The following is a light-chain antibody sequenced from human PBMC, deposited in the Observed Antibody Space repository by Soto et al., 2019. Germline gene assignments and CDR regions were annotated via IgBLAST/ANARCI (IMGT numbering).Light chain of an antibody. V-gene: IGKV3-11*01. CDR1: QSVSSY. Sequence: EIVLTQSPATLSLSPGERATLSCRASQSVSSYLAWYQQKPGQAPRLLIYDASNRATGTPARFSGSGSGTDFTLTISSLEPEDFAVYYCQQRYNWPLAFGPGTKVDIK. J-gene: IGKJ3*01. CDR3: QQRYNWPLA. CDR2: DAS.